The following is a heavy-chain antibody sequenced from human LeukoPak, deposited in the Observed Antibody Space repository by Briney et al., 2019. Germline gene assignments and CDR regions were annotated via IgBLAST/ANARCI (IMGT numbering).Heavy chain of an antibody. CDR1: GFTVSSNY. CDR3: ARTYGSGSYSYYGMDV. V-gene: IGHV3-53*01. CDR2: IYSGGST. D-gene: IGHD3-10*01. Sequence: PGGSLRLTCAASGFTVSSNYMSWVRQAPGKGLEWVSVIYSGGSTYYADSVKGRFTISRDNSKNTLYLQMNSLRAEDTAVYYCARTYGSGSYSYYGMDVWGKGTTVTVSS. J-gene: IGHJ6*04.